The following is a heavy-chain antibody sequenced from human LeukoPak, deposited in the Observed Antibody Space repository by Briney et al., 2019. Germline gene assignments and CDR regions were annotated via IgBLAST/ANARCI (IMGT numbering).Heavy chain of an antibody. J-gene: IGHJ4*02. CDR1: GGTFSSYA. CDR3: ARRGDYDSSGYYYGFDY. V-gene: IGHV1-69*05. CDR2: IIPIFGTA. Sequence: SVKVSCKASGGTFSSYAISWVRQAPGQGLEWMGGIIPIFGTANYAQKFQGRVTITTDESTSTAYMELSSLRSEDTAVYYCARRGDYDSSGYYYGFDYWGQGTLVTVYS. D-gene: IGHD3-22*01.